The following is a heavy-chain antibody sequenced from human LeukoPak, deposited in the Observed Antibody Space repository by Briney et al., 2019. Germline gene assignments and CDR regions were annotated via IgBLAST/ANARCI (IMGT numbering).Heavy chain of an antibody. V-gene: IGHV3-9*01. Sequence: GRSLRLSCAASGIIFHDYGMHWVRQAPGKGLEWVSSISWNSNTIAYAETVRGRFTISRDGSKNSLYLQMNSLRIEDTAFYYCAKFKRAGRQLGGHAFDLWGQGTLVTVSS. CDR3: AKFKRAGRQLGGHAFDL. CDR2: ISWNSNTI. CDR1: GIIFHDYG. D-gene: IGHD6-13*01. J-gene: IGHJ3*01.